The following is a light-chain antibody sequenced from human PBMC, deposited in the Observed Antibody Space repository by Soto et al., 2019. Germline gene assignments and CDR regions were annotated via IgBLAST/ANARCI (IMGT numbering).Light chain of an antibody. CDR1: QSVSSN. CDR3: QQYNNWRT. V-gene: IGKV3-15*01. CDR2: GAS. J-gene: IGKJ4*01. Sequence: EIVMTQSPATLSVSTGERATLSCRASQSVSSNSAWYQQKPGQAPRLLIYGASTRATGIPARFSGSGSGTEFTLTISSLQSEDFAVYYCQQYNNWRTFGGGTKVDIK.